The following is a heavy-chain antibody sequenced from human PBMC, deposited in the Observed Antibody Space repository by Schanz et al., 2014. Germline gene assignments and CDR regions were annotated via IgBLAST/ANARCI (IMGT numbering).Heavy chain of an antibody. J-gene: IGHJ4*02. CDR3: ASTDQQMQRHDY. Sequence: QVQLVESGGGVVQPGNSLRLFCAASGFIFSGYAMIWVRQAPGKGLEWVAVITYDGSNKYYADSVKGRFTISKHNSRHTLYLQMDSLTTDDTAVYYCASTDQQMQRHDYWGQGTLVIVSS. D-gene: IGHD2-2*01. V-gene: IGHV3-30*04. CDR1: GFIFSGYA. CDR2: ITYDGSNK.